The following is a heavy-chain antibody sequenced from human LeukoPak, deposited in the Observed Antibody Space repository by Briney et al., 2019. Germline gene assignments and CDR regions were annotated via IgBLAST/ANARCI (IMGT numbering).Heavy chain of an antibody. J-gene: IGHJ4*02. D-gene: IGHD3-16*02. CDR3: TTQTYDYVWGSYRQIDY. CDR1: GFTFSGSA. Sequence: GGSLRLSCAASGFTFSGSAMHWVRQASGKGLEWDGRIRSKANGYATAYAASVKGRFTISRDDSKNTAYLQMNSLKTEDTAVYYCTTQTYDYVWGSYRQIDYWGQGTLVTVSS. V-gene: IGHV3-73*01. CDR2: IRSKANGYAT.